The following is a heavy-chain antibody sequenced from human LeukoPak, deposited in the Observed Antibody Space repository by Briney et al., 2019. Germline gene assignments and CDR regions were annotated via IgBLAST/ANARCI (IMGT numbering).Heavy chain of an antibody. J-gene: IGHJ4*02. V-gene: IGHV4-59*01. CDR1: GGSISSYY. CDR3: AREDDTSGSYFDY. Sequence: PSETLSLTCTVSGGSISSYYWSWIRQPPGKGLEWIGYIYYSGSTNYNPSLKSRVTISVDTSKNQFSLKLSSVTAADTAVYSCAREDDTSGSYFDYWGQGTLVTVSS. D-gene: IGHD3-22*01. CDR2: IYYSGST.